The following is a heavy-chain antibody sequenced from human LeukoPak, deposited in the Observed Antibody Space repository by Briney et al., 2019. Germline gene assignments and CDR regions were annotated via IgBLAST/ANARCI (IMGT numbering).Heavy chain of an antibody. V-gene: IGHV3-23*01. CDR2: ISGSGGST. J-gene: IGHJ2*01. CDR3: ARGRIGGGNSYWYFDL. CDR1: GFTFSSYA. D-gene: IGHD4-23*01. Sequence: PGGSLRLSCAASGFTFSSYAMSWVRQAPGKGLEWVSAISGSGGSTYYADSVKGRFTISRDNSKNTLYLQMNSLRAEDTAVYYCARGRIGGGNSYWYFDLWGRGTLVTVSS.